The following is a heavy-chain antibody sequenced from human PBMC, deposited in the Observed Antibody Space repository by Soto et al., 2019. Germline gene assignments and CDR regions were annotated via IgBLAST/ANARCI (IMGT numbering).Heavy chain of an antibody. CDR1: GGSISSYY. V-gene: IGHV4-59*08. D-gene: IGHD5-18*01. Sequence: PLEILSLTCTVSGGSISSYYWSWIRQPPGKGLEWIGYIYYSGSTNYNPSLKSRVTISVDTSKNQFSLKLSSVTAADTAVYYCARHVGGYSYGSIDFDYWGQGTLVTVSS. CDR2: IYYSGST. J-gene: IGHJ4*02. CDR3: ARHVGGYSYGSIDFDY.